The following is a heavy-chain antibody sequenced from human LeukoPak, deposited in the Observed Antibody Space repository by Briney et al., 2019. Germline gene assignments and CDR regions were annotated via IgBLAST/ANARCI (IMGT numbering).Heavy chain of an antibody. CDR2: ISAHNGET. J-gene: IGHJ4*02. CDR1: GYTFPNYG. CDR3: ARAPWNFYDSHDYEY. Sequence: GASVKVSCKAFGYTFPNYGVTWVRQAPGQGLEWMGWISAHNGETKYAPKFQGRVSVTTETSTSTVYMELTSLRSDDTAVYYCARAPWNFYDSHDYEYWGQGSLVTVSS. D-gene: IGHD3-22*01. V-gene: IGHV1-18*01.